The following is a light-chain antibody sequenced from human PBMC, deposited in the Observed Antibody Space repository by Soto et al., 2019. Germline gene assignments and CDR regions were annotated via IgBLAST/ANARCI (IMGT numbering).Light chain of an antibody. CDR3: QQFGAGSPWT. CDR1: QSISTW. CDR2: KGS. Sequence: DIQLTQSPSTLSASVGDRVTITCRASQSISTWFAWFQQKQGRAPKGLISKGSPLESGLPSRFSGDGSGTEFTLIISSVQTDDFATYYSQQFGAGSPWTFGQGTKVELK. V-gene: IGKV1-5*03. J-gene: IGKJ1*01.